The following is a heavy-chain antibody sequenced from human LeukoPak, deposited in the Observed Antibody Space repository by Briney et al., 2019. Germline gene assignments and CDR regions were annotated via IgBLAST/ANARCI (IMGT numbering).Heavy chain of an antibody. CDR1: GFTFDDYA. V-gene: IGHV3-9*01. D-gene: IGHD5-12*01. CDR3: AKVLGGGYNAFDY. Sequence: GESLRLSCAASGFTFDDYAMHWVRQAPGKGLEWVSGISWNSGSIGYADSVKGRFTISRDNAKNSLYLQMNSLRAEDTALYYCAKVLGGGYNAFDYWGQGTLVTVSS. J-gene: IGHJ4*02. CDR2: ISWNSGSI.